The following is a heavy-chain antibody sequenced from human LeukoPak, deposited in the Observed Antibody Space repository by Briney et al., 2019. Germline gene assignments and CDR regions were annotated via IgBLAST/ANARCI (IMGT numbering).Heavy chain of an antibody. CDR1: GYTFTGYY. Sequence: ASVKVSCKASGYTFTGYYIHWVRQAPGQGLEWMGWSSPNSGGTNYAQKFQGRVTMTRDTSISTAYMELSRLRSDDTAVYYCARDSGERGSGSYLIAYWGQGTLVTVSS. CDR3: ARDSGERGSGSYLIAY. CDR2: SSPNSGGT. V-gene: IGHV1-2*02. D-gene: IGHD3-10*01. J-gene: IGHJ4*02.